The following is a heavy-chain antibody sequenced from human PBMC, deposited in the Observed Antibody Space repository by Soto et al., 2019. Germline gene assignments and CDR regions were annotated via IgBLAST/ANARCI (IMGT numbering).Heavy chain of an antibody. Sequence: ASVKVSCKASGYTFTSYGISWVRQAPGQGIERMGWISAYNGNTNYAQKLQGRVTMTTDTSTSTAYMELRSLRSDDTAVYYCARVRYCSSTCCYVLRGYYYYFMDVWGKGTSVTGSS. CDR1: GYTFTSYG. V-gene: IGHV1-18*01. J-gene: IGHJ6*03. CDR2: ISAYNGNT. CDR3: ARVRYCSSTCCYVLRGYYYYFMDV. D-gene: IGHD2-2*01.